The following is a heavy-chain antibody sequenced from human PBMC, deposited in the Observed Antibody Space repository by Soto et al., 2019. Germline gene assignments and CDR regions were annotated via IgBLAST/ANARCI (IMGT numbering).Heavy chain of an antibody. V-gene: IGHV3-33*01. CDR2: ILYDGSKK. J-gene: IGHJ2*01. Sequence: QVQLVESGGGVVPPGRPLRLSCAASGFSFNNYGMHWVRQAPGNGLEWLAVILYDGSKKYYADSVKGRFTISRDNSKNTVYLQMNSLRAEDTSLYYCARADEWFVHWYSDLWGRGTLVTVSS. D-gene: IGHD3-3*01. CDR1: GFSFNNYG. CDR3: ARADEWFVHWYSDL.